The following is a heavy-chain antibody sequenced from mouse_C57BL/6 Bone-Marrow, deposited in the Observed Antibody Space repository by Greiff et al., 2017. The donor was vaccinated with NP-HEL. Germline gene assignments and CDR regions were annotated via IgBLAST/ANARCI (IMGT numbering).Heavy chain of an antibody. Sequence: DVKLVESGGGLVKPGGSLKLSCAASGFTFSSYAMSWVRQTPEKRLEWVATISDGGSYTYYPDNVKGRFTISRDNAKNNLYLQMSHLKSEDTAMYYCARERGRDRDYWGQGTTLTVSS. CDR2: ISDGGSYT. D-gene: IGHD3-2*01. CDR3: ARERGRDRDY. CDR1: GFTFSSYA. J-gene: IGHJ2*01. V-gene: IGHV5-4*01.